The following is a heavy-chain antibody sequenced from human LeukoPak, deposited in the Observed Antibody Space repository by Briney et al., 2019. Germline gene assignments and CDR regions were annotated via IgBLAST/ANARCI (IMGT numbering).Heavy chain of an antibody. J-gene: IGHJ4*02. CDR2: ISGYNGQT. V-gene: IGHV1-18*04. D-gene: IGHD3-3*01. CDR1: GYTFTDYG. CDR3: ARDPRTAFDFWRGYSGFDY. Sequence: ASVKVSCKASGYTFTDYGFSWVRQAPGQCLEWMGWISGYNGQTEYAENFQGRVIMTRDTSTSTVYMELRSLRSDDTARYYCARDPRTAFDFWRGYSGFDYWGQGTQVTVSS.